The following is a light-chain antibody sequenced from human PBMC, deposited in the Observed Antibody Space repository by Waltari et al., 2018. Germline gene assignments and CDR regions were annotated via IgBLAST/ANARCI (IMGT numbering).Light chain of an antibody. J-gene: IGKJ1*01. CDR2: KTS. CDR1: QNINRW. V-gene: IGKV1-5*03. CDR3: QQYKSYPWT. Sequence: DIQMTQSPSTLSASVGERVTITCRASQNINRWLAWYQQKPGQAPNLLIYKTSSLESGVPSRFSGSGSGTEFTLTIDTLQPDDFATYHCQQYKSYPWTFGQGTKVEI.